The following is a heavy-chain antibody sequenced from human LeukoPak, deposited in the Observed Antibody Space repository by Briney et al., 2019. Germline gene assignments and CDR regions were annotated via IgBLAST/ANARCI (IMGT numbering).Heavy chain of an antibody. CDR1: GVTFTNYA. CDR2: ISGSGAST. V-gene: IGHV3-23*01. D-gene: IGHD6-19*01. J-gene: IGHJ4*02. Sequence: PGGSLRLSCAASGVTFTNYAMSWVRQAPGKGLEWVSGISGSGASTYYADSVKCRFTISRDNSKNTLYLQMISLRAEDTAVYYCAKDFGLAVAGTSNIDYWGQGTLVTVSS. CDR3: AKDFGLAVAGTSNIDY.